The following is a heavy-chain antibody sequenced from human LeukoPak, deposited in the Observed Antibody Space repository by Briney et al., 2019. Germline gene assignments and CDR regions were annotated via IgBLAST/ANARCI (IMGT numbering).Heavy chain of an antibody. CDR1: GDSVSSINGA. Sequence: SQTLSLTCAMSGDSVSSINGASDWVRQSPSSGLEWLGRTYDRSTWSDAYAEFMKGRTTISPDTSKNQFPLHLYSVTPEDTAVYYCARDVGTSGWHTFDYWGQGTLVSVSS. D-gene: IGHD6-19*01. V-gene: IGHV6-1*01. J-gene: IGHJ4*02. CDR2: TYDRSTWSD. CDR3: ARDVGTSGWHTFDY.